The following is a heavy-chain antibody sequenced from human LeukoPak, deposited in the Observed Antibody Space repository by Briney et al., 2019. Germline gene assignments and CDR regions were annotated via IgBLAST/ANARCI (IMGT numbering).Heavy chain of an antibody. V-gene: IGHV1-2*03. Sequence: LVASVKVSCKASGYTFTGYYMHWVRQAPGQGLEWMGWINPNSGGTNYAQKFQGRVTMTRDTSISTAYMELSRLRSDDTAVYYCAGWVYSSGWGYGDGYWGQGTLVTVSS. D-gene: IGHD6-19*01. CDR1: GYTFTGYY. J-gene: IGHJ4*02. CDR2: INPNSGGT. CDR3: AGWVYSSGWGYGDGY.